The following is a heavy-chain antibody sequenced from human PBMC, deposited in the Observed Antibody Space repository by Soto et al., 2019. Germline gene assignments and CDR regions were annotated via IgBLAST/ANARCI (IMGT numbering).Heavy chain of an antibody. J-gene: IGHJ3*02. CDR3: ARSAYYYDSSGYYPFQAFDI. D-gene: IGHD3-22*01. CDR1: GGSMISYY. Sequence: PSETLSLTCTVSGGSMISYYWSWIRQPPGRGLEWIGFIYYAGSTKYNPSLKSRVTISVDTSKNQFSLKLSSVTAADTAVYYCARSAYYYDSSGYYPFQAFDIWGQGTMVTVSS. CDR2: IYYAGST. V-gene: IGHV4-59*08.